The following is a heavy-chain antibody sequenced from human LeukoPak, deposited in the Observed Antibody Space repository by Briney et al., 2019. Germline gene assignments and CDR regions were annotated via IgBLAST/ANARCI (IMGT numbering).Heavy chain of an antibody. CDR3: AKWATMVRGRLYDY. Sequence: PGGSLRLSCAASGFTFSSYWMHWVRQAPGKGLVWVSRINGDGRSTSYADSVKGRFTIYRDNAKNTLYLQMNSLRAEDTAVYYCAKWATMVRGRLYDYWGQGTLVTVSS. CDR2: INGDGRST. D-gene: IGHD3-10*01. J-gene: IGHJ4*02. CDR1: GFTFSSYW. V-gene: IGHV3-74*01.